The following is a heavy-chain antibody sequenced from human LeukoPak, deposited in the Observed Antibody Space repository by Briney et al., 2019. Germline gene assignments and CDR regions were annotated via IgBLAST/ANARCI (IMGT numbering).Heavy chain of an antibody. Sequence: GSSVKVSCKASGGTFSSYAISWVRQAPGQGLEWMGGIIPIFGIANYAQKFQGRVTITADKSTSTAYMELSSLRSEDTAVYYCARDSVGGQGWYFDLWGRGTLVTVSS. J-gene: IGHJ2*01. CDR2: IIPIFGIA. V-gene: IGHV1-69*17. CDR3: ARDSVGGQGWYFDL. CDR1: GGTFSSYA. D-gene: IGHD3-16*01.